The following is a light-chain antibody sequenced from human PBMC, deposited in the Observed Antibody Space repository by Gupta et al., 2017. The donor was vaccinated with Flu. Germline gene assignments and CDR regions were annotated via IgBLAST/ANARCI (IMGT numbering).Light chain of an antibody. CDR1: SSDVGGYNY. J-gene: IGLJ1*01. CDR2: EVN. Sequence: QSALTQPASVSGSPGQSITISCTGTSSDVGGYNYVSWFQHHPGKAPKLMIYEVNNRPSGVSNRFSGSKSGNTASLTISGLQAEDEADYYCSSYTSSSTYVFGTGTTVTV. V-gene: IGLV2-14*01. CDR3: SSYTSSSTYV.